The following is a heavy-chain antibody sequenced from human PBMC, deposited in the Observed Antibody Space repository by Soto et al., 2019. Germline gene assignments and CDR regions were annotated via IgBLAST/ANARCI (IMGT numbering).Heavy chain of an antibody. J-gene: IGHJ4*02. Sequence: QVQLQESGPGLVKPSQTLSLTCTVSGGSISRSGYFWSWIRQHPGKGLEWIGYIYDSGSTYYNPYLKSRVSLSVDTTKNQFSLNLTSVTAADTAMYYCARSSRSYFDYWGQVTLVTVSS. CDR3: ARSSRSYFDY. V-gene: IGHV4-31*03. CDR1: GGSISRSGYF. CDR2: IYDSGST.